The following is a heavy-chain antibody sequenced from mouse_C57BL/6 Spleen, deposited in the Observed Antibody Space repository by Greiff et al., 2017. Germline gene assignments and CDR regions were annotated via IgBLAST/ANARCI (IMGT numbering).Heavy chain of an antibody. CDR2: ISSGSSTI. V-gene: IGHV5-17*01. CDR1: GFTFSDYG. CDR3: ARWIAGTSYYLDY. D-gene: IGHD4-1*01. Sequence: EVMLVESGGGLVKPGGSLKLSCAASGFTFSDYGMHWVRPAPEKGLEWVAYISSGSSTIYYADTVKGRFTISRDNAKNTLFLQMTSLRSEDTAMYYCARWIAGTSYYLDYWGQGTTLTVSS. J-gene: IGHJ2*01.